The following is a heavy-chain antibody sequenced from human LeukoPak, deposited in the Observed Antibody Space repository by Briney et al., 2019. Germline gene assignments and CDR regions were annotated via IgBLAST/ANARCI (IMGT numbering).Heavy chain of an antibody. CDR3: ARAVRAYYYDSSGYYLDY. J-gene: IGHJ4*02. CDR1: GYTFTSYG. CDR2: VSAYNGNT. Sequence: ASVKVSCKASGYTFTSYGISWVREAPGQGLEWMGWVSAYNGNTNYAQKLQGRVTMTTDTSTSTAYMELRSLRSDDTAVYYCARAVRAYYYDSSGYYLDYWGQGTLVTVSS. V-gene: IGHV1-18*01. D-gene: IGHD3-22*01.